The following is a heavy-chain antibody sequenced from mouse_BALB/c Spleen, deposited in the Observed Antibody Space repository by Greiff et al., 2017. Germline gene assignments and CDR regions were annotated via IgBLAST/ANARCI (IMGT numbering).Heavy chain of an antibody. V-gene: IGHV5-9-4*01. Sequence: EVKLLESGGGLVKPGGSLKLSCAASGFTFSSYAMSWVRQSPEKRLEWVAEISSGGSYTYYPDTVTGRFTISRDNAKNTLYLEMSSLRSEDTAMYYCAMVTTSYYAMDYWGQGTSVTVSS. CDR1: GFTFSSYA. J-gene: IGHJ4*01. CDR3: AMVTTSYYAMDY. D-gene: IGHD1-1*01. CDR2: ISSGGSYT.